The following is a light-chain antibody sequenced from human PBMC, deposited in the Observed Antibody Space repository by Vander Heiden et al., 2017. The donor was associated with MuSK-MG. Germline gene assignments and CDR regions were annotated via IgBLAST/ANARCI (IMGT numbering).Light chain of an antibody. CDR1: QSISAW. CDR2: DAS. CDR3: QQYNSYPGT. V-gene: IGKV1-5*01. Sequence: DIQMTQPPSTLSASIGDRVTITCRASQSISAWLAWYQQKPGKAPKLLVSDASTLETGVPSRFNGSGSGTEFTLTISSLQPEDFATYYCQQYNSYPGTFGQGTKVEFK. J-gene: IGKJ1*01.